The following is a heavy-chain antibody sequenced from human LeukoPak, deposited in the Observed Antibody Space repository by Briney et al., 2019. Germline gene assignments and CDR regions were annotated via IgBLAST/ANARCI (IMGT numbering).Heavy chain of an antibody. J-gene: IGHJ6*03. V-gene: IGHV3-7*01. CDR3: ARAVIAAAGPRHYYYYYMDV. CDR2: IKQDGSEK. CDR1: GFTFSSYW. D-gene: IGHD6-13*01. Sequence: GGSLRLSCAASGFTFSSYWMSWVRQAPGKGLEWVANIKQDGSEKYYVDSVKGRFTISRDNAKNSLYLQMNRLRAEDTVVYYCARAVIAAAGPRHYYYYYMDVWGKGTTVTVSS.